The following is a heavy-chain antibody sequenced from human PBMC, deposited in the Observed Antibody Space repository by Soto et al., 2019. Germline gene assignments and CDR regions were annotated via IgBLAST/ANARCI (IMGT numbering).Heavy chain of an antibody. CDR1: GYSFRSYA. CDR2: INADNGDT. CDR3: ARGGKKYHRWFDP. D-gene: IGHD2-15*01. J-gene: IGHJ5*02. V-gene: IGHV1-3*01. Sequence: ASVKVSCKASGYSFRSYAIQWVRQAPGQSLEWMGWINADNGDTKYSQNFQDRVTIIRDTSASTVYMELSSPRTEDTAVYFCARGGKKYHRWFDPWGQGSLVTFSS.